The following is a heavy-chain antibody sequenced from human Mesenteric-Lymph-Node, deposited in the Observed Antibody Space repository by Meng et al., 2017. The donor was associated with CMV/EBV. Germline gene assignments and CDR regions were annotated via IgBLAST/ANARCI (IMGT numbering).Heavy chain of an antibody. V-gene: IGHV4-39*07. CDR3: ARDRFSLGGMDV. D-gene: IGHD3-16*01. Sequence: ESLKISCTVSGGSISSSSYYWGWIRQPPGKGLEWIGSIYYSGSTYYNPSLKSRVTISVDTSKNQFSLKLSSVTAADTAVYYCARDRFSLGGMDVWGQGTTVTVSS. CDR1: GGSISSSSYY. J-gene: IGHJ6*02. CDR2: IYYSGST.